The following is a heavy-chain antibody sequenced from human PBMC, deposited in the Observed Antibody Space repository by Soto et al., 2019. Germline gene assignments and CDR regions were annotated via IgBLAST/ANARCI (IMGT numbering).Heavy chain of an antibody. J-gene: IGHJ4*02. CDR3: AKDGGAYDFWSGYPPNY. CDR1: GFTFSSYA. Sequence: EVQLLESGGGLVQPGGSLRLSCAASGFTFSSYAMSWVRQAPGKGLEWVSAISGSGGSTYYADSVKGRFTNSRENSKNTLYLQMNSLRAEDTAVYYCAKDGGAYDFWSGYPPNYWGQGTLVTVSS. V-gene: IGHV3-23*01. CDR2: ISGSGGST. D-gene: IGHD3-3*01.